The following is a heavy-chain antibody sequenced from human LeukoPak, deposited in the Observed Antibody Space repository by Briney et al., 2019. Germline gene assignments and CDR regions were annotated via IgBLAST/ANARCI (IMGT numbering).Heavy chain of an antibody. V-gene: IGHV3-7*01. CDR1: GFTFSSYW. D-gene: IGHD6-13*01. J-gene: IGHJ4*02. Sequence: GGSLRLSCAASGFTFSSYWMSWVRQAPGKGLEWVANIKQDGSEKYYVDSVKGRFTISRDNAKNSLYLQMHSLRAEDTAVYYCARGGRSSSWDGDFYYFDYWGQGTLVTVSS. CDR2: IKQDGSEK. CDR3: ARGGRSSSWDGDFYYFDY.